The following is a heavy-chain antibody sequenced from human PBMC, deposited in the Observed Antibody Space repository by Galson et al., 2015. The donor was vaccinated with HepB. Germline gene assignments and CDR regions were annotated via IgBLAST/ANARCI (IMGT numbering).Heavy chain of an antibody. CDR1: GFIFSSYA. D-gene: IGHD6-19*01. J-gene: IGHJ6*02. CDR2: ISYDGSNK. Sequence: SLRLSCAASGFIFSSYAMHWVRQAPGKGLEWVAVISYDGSNKYYAASVKGRFTIARDNSKYTSYLQVNSLRGEDTAVFYCARGPTVVGNYYYGMDVWGQGTP. V-gene: IGHV3-30*04. CDR3: ARGPTVVGNYYYGMDV.